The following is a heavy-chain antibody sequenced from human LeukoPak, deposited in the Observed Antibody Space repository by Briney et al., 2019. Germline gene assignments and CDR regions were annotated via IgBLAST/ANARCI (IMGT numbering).Heavy chain of an antibody. J-gene: IGHJ6*02. D-gene: IGHD3-16*01. CDR2: IYYSGST. V-gene: IGHV4-61*08. CDR3: ARVVRPYYYGMDV. CDR1: GGSVSSGGYY. Sequence: SETLSLTCTVSGGSVSSGGYYWSWIRQPPGKGLEWIGYIYYSGSTNYNPSLKSRVTISVDTSKNQFSLKLSSVTAADTAVYYCARVVRPYYYGMDVWGQGTTVTVSS.